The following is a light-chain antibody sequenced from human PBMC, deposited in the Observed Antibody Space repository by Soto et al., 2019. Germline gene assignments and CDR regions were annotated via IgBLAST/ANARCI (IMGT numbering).Light chain of an antibody. J-gene: IGLJ2*01. Sequence: QSVLTQPASVSGSPGQSITISCTGTSSDVGGYNYVSWYQQYPGKAPKLMIYDVSNRPSGVSNRFSGSKSGNTASLTISGLQAEDESGYYCSSYTTSSTVVFGGGTQLTVL. V-gene: IGLV2-14*01. CDR1: SSDVGGYNY. CDR3: SSYTTSSTVV. CDR2: DVS.